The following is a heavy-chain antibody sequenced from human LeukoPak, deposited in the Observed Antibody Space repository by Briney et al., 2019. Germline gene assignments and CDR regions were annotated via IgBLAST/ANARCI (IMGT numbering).Heavy chain of an antibody. D-gene: IGHD1-14*01. Sequence: GGSLRLSCAASGFTFSSYWMSWVRQAPGKGLEWVANINQDGSEKYYVDSVKGRFTISRDNAKNSLYLQMHGLRVDDTAVYYCARDSYRALEYWGQGTLVTVSS. J-gene: IGHJ4*02. CDR3: ARDSYRALEY. CDR1: GFTFSSYW. V-gene: IGHV3-7*01. CDR2: INQDGSEK.